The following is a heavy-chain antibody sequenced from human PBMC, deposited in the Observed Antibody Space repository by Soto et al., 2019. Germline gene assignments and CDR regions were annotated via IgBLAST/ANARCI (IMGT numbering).Heavy chain of an antibody. J-gene: IGHJ6*02. CDR2: IYSGGST. D-gene: IGHD1-26*01. CDR1: GFTVSSNY. V-gene: IGHV3-53*01. CDR3: ARPMVGATWKYYYGLDV. Sequence: EVQLVESGGGLIQPGGSLRLSCAASGFTVSSNYMSWVRQAPGKGLEWVSVIYSGGSTYYADSVKGRFTISRDNSKNTLYAQVNSLRAEDTAVYYCARPMVGATWKYYYGLDVWGQGTTITVSS.